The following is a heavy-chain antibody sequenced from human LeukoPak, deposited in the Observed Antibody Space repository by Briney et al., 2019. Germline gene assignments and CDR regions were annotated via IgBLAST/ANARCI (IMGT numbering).Heavy chain of an antibody. J-gene: IGHJ6*02. CDR1: GFTLSSYW. V-gene: IGHV3-7*03. D-gene: IGHD6-25*01. CDR2: IKQDGSGR. CDR3: ARAGSTAVPTYYYGMDV. Sequence: GGSLRLSCTASGFTLSSYWMSWVRQAPGKGLEWVANIKQDGSGRYYVDSVKGRFTISRDNAKNSLYLQMSSLRAEDTAVYYCARAGSTAVPTYYYGMDVWGQGTTVTVSS.